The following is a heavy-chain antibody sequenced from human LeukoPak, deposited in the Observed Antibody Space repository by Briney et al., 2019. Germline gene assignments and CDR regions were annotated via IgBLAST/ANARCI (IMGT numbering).Heavy chain of an antibody. CDR3: ARHRSDGPSFDY. CDR2: IYYTGSP. V-gene: IGHV4-61*08. J-gene: IGHJ4*02. D-gene: IGHD5-24*01. CDR1: GGSISSGGYY. Sequence: SETLSLTCTVSGGSISSGGYYWSWIRQHPGKGLEWIGYIYYTGSPSYNPSLQGRVTISVDTSKKTFSLKLTSVTAADTAVYYCARHRSDGPSFDYWGQGTLVTVSS.